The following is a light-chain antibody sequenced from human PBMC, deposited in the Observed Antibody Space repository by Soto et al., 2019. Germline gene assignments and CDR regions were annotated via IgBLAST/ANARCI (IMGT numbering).Light chain of an antibody. CDR3: QQYGGDYT. J-gene: IGKJ2*01. CDR2: GAF. V-gene: IGKV3-20*01. CDR1: HSVSSTH. Sequence: IVLTQSPGTLSLSPGKRATLSCRASHSVSSTHLVWYQQKPGQFPRLLMYGAFRRAASITDRFSGSGSGTDLTLTISRLEPEEFAVYNCQQYGGDYTLGQRTKMQI.